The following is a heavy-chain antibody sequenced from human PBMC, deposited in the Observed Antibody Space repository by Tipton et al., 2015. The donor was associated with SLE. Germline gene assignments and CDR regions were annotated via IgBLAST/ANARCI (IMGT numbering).Heavy chain of an antibody. CDR1: GGSISSRNW. Sequence: TLSLTCAVYGGSISSRNWWSWIRQPPGKGLEWIGEINHSGSTNYNPSLKSRVTISVHTSKNQFSLKLSSVTAADTAVYYCARDPRGGDAFDIWGQGTMVTVSS. D-gene: IGHD3-10*01. CDR3: ARDPRGGDAFDI. J-gene: IGHJ3*02. V-gene: IGHV4-4*02. CDR2: INHSGST.